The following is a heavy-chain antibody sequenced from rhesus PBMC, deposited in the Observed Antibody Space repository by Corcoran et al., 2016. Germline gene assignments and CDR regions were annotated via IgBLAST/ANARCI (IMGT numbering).Heavy chain of an antibody. V-gene: IGHV1-111*02. CDR1: GYTFTDYY. J-gene: IGHJ4*01. D-gene: IGHD6-13*01. Sequence: EVQLVQSGAEVKKPGASVKISCKASGYTFTDYYLHWLRQAPGKGLDWMGRVDPEDGEAIHAQKFQDRVTITAEKSTDTAYMELSSLRSEDTAVYYCATGRVWGAAGPDSYFDYWGQGVLVTVSS. CDR2: VDPEDGEA. CDR3: ATGRVWGAAGPDSYFDY.